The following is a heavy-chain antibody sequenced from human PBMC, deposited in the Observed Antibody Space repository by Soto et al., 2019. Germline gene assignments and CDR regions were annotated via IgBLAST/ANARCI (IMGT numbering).Heavy chain of an antibody. CDR1: GGTFSTYA. V-gene: IGHV1-69*01. D-gene: IGHD2-15*01. Sequence: QVQLVQSGAEVKKPGSSVKVSCKAPGGTFSTYAISWVRQAPGQGLEWMGGVIPIFGTPKYAQKFQGRVTITADESTSTGHMELRSLRSEDTAVYYCARSQGGSSSLDIYYYYYYGMDVWGQGITVTVSS. CDR2: VIPIFGTP. J-gene: IGHJ6*02. CDR3: ARSQGGSSSLDIYYYYYYGMDV.